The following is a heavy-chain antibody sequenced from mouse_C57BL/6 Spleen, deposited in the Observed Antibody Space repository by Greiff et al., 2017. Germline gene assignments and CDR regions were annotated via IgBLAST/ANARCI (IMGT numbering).Heavy chain of an antibody. D-gene: IGHD1-1*01. V-gene: IGHV1-75*01. CDR2: IFPGSGST. CDR1: GYTFTDYY. CDR3: ARPSYGSSYEYFDV. J-gene: IGHJ1*03. Sequence: VQLQESGPELVKPGASVKISCKASGYTFTDYYINWVKQRPGQGLEWIGWIFPGSGSTYYNEKFKGKATLTVDKSSSTAYMLLSSLTSEDSAVYFCARPSYGSSYEYFDVWGTGTTVTVSS.